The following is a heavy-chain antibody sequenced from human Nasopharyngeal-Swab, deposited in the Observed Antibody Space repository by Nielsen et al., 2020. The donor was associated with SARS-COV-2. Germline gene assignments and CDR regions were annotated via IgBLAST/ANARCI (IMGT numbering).Heavy chain of an antibody. D-gene: IGHD6-13*01. J-gene: IGHJ4*02. CDR1: GGSISSSTYY. Sequence: SETLSLTCTVSGGSISSSTYYWAWIRQPPGKGLEWIGSIYYGGSTYYNPSLKSRVTISVDTSKNQFSLKLSSVTAADTAVYYCATLSSIWYEYYFDYWGQGTLVTVSS. V-gene: IGHV4-39*01. CDR2: IYYGGST. CDR3: ATLSSIWYEYYFDY.